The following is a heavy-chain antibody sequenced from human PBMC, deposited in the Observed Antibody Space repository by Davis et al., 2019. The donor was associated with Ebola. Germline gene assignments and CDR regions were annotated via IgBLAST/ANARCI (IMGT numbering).Heavy chain of an antibody. D-gene: IGHD1-26*01. V-gene: IGHV1-2*02. CDR3: AREVGRGLSYFDY. J-gene: IGHJ4*02. CDR1: GYTFTGYY. Sequence: ASVKVSCKASGYTFTGYYIHWVRQAPGQGLEWMGWINPNSGGTNYAQKFQGRVTMTRDTSISTAYMELSRLRSDDTAVYYCAREVGRGLSYFDYWGQGTLVTVSS. CDR2: INPNSGGT.